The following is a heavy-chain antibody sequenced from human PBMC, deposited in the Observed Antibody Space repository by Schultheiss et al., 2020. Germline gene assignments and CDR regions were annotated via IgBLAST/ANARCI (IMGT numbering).Heavy chain of an antibody. CDR1: GFTFSSYA. Sequence: WGSLRLSCAASGFTFSSYAMSWVRQAPGKGLEWVSAISGSGGSTDYADSVKGRFTISRDNSKNTLYLQMNSLKTEDTAVYYCVRVYCSSTSCSWESYYGMGVWGQGTLVTVSS. CDR3: VRVYCSSTSCSWESYYGMGV. V-gene: IGHV3-23*01. CDR2: ISGSGGST. D-gene: IGHD2-2*01. J-gene: IGHJ6*02.